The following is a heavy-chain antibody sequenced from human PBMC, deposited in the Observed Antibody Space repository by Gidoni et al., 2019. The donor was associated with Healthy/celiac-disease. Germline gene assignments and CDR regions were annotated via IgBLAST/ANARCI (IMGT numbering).Heavy chain of an antibody. CDR3: ARAEGVAAYCGGDCYANAFDI. CDR2: IYSSVIT. CDR1: GGSISSGGHY. J-gene: IGHJ3*02. D-gene: IGHD2-21*02. V-gene: IGHV4-31*03. Sequence: QVQLQESGPGLVKPSQTLSLTCTVSGGSISSGGHYWSWIRQLQGKGLEWIGYIYSSVITYYNPSLKSRVTISVDTSKNQFSLKLSSVTAADTAVYYCARAEGVAAYCGGDCYANAFDIWGQGTMVTVSS.